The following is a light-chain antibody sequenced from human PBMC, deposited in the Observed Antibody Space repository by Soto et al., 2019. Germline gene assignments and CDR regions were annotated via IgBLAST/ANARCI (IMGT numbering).Light chain of an antibody. Sequence: DIQMTQSPSSLSASVGYRVTITCRASQSISSYLNWYQQKPGKAPKLLIYAASSLQSEVPSRFSGSGSGTEFTLTISSLQPDDFATYCCQQYNSYSPTFGQGTKVDIK. CDR2: AAS. CDR1: QSISSY. V-gene: IGKV1-5*01. CDR3: QQYNSYSPT. J-gene: IGKJ1*01.